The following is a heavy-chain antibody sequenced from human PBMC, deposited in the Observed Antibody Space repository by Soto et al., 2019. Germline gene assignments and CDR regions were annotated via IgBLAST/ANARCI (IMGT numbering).Heavy chain of an antibody. Sequence: GGSLRLSCAASGFTFSSYGMHWVRQAPGKGLEWVAVIWYDGSNKYYADSAKGRFTISRDNSKNTLYLQMNSLRAEDTAVYYCARGMTASGSYYGYWGQGTLVNVSS. V-gene: IGHV3-33*01. D-gene: IGHD1-26*01. CDR1: GFTFSSYG. CDR3: ARGMTASGSYYGY. J-gene: IGHJ4*02. CDR2: IWYDGSNK.